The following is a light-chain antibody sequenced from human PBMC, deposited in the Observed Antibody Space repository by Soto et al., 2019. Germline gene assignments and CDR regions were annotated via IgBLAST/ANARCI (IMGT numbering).Light chain of an antibody. V-gene: IGLV2-14*01. CDR1: SSDVGGYNY. Sequence: QSALTQPASVSGSHGQSITISCTGSSSDVGGYNYVSWYQQHPGKAPKLMIYEVSNRPSGISNRFSGSKSGNTASLTLSGLQAEDEADYYCSSYTSSSTLVFGGGTKFTVL. CDR3: SSYTSSSTLV. CDR2: EVS. J-gene: IGLJ2*01.